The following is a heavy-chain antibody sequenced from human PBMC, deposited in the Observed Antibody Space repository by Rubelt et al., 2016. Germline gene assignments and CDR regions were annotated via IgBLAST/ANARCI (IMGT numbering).Heavy chain of an antibody. J-gene: IGHJ2*01. V-gene: IGHV1-2*02. D-gene: IGHD3-9*01. Sequence: YMHWVRQAPGQGLEWMGWINPNSGGTNYAQKFQGRVTMTRDTSISTAYMELSRLRSDDTAVYYCARVGDILTGTNDDGYFDLWGRGTLVTVSS. CDR3: ARVGDILTGTNDDGYFDL. CDR2: INPNSGGT. CDR1: Y.